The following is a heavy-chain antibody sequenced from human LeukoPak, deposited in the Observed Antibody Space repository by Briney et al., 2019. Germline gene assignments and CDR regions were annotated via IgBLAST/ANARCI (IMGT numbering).Heavy chain of an antibody. J-gene: IGHJ4*02. D-gene: IGHD6-19*01. Sequence: PGGSLRLSCSGSGXTVSSIYRTWVRQAPGKGVEWVSFIHAGGSTFHADSVKGRFTISIDNSKNTLHLQMNSLRAEDTALYYCASAVTYGWYYYDYWGQGTLVTVSS. CDR2: IHAGGST. CDR1: GXTVSSIY. V-gene: IGHV3-53*01. CDR3: ASAVTYGWYYYDY.